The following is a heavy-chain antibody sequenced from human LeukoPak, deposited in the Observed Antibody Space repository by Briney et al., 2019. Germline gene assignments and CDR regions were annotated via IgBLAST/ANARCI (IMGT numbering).Heavy chain of an antibody. CDR1: GYSFTSCW. Sequence: GESLKISCKGSGYSFTSCWIGWVRQMPGKGLEWMGIIYPGDSDTRYSPSFQGQVTISADKSISIAYLQWSSLKASDTAMYYCVRQSSGYYRSFDYWGQGTLVTVSS. D-gene: IGHD3-22*01. J-gene: IGHJ4*02. V-gene: IGHV5-51*01. CDR3: VRQSSGYYRSFDY. CDR2: IYPGDSDT.